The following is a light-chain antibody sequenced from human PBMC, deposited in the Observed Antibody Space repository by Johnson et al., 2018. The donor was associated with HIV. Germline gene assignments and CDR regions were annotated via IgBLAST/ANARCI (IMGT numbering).Light chain of an antibody. Sequence: QSVLTQPPSVSAAPGQKVTISCSGSSSNIGNNYVSWYQQLPGTAPKLLIYHNNKRPSGIPDRFSGSKSGTSATLGITGLQTGDEADYYCGTWDSTLYVFGTGTKVTVL. V-gene: IGLV1-51*01. CDR2: HNN. CDR1: SSNIGNNY. CDR3: GTWDSTLYV. J-gene: IGLJ1*01.